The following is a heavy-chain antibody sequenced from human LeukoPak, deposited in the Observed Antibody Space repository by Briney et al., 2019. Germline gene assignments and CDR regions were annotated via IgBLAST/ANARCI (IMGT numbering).Heavy chain of an antibody. CDR3: AKTYYYDSSGYGSDY. J-gene: IGHJ4*02. Sequence: ASVKVSCKASGYTFTSYYMHWVRQAPGQGLEWMGIINPSGGSTSYAQKFQGRVTMTRDTSTSTVYMELSSLRSEDTAVYYCAKTYYYDSSGYGSDYWGQGTLVTVSS. V-gene: IGHV1-46*01. CDR1: GYTFTSYY. D-gene: IGHD3-22*01. CDR2: INPSGGST.